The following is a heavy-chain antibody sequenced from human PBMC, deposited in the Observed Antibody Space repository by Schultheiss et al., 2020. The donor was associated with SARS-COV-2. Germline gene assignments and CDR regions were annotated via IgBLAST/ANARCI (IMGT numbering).Heavy chain of an antibody. D-gene: IGHD3-22*01. CDR3: AKEAYYDSSGYYGD. CDR2: ISWNSGSI. CDR1: GFTFDDYA. V-gene: IGHV3-9*01. J-gene: IGHJ4*02. Sequence: GGSLRLSCSASGFTFDDYAMHWVRQAPGKGLECVSGISWNSGSIGYADSVKGRFTISRDNAKNSLYLQMNSLRAEDTALYYCAKEAYYDSSGYYGDWGQGTLVTVSS.